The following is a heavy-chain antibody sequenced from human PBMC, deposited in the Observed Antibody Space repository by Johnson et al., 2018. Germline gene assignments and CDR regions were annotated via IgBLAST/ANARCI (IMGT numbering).Heavy chain of an antibody. CDR3: AKLGDGFDI. CDR1: GFTFSRSW. CDR2: IKQDGSEK. D-gene: IGHD1-26*01. V-gene: IGHV3-7*01. Sequence: VQLVQSGGGLVQPGGSLRLPCAASGFTFSRSWMSWIRQAPGKGLEWVANIKQDGSEKYYVDSVKGRFTISKDNARKSLYLQMNSLRAEDMAVYYCAKLGDGFDIWGQGTMVTVSS. J-gene: IGHJ3*02.